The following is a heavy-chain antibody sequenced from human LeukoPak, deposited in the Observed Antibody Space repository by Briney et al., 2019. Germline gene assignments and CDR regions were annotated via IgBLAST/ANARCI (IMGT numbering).Heavy chain of an antibody. CDR2: INHSGST. CDR3: ARQPPTSNYYGSGSYWYYFDY. D-gene: IGHD3-10*01. Sequence: SETLSLTCAVYGGSFSGYYWSWIRQPPGKGLEWIGEINHSGSTNYNPSLKSRVTISVDTSKNQFSLKLSSVTAADTAVYYCARQPPTSNYYGSGSYWYYFDYWGQGTLVTVSS. V-gene: IGHV4-34*01. CDR1: GGSFSGYY. J-gene: IGHJ4*02.